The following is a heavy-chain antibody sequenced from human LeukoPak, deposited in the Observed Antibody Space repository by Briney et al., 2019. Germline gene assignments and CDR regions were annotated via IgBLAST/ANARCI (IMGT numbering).Heavy chain of an antibody. CDR2: IYSTGGI. V-gene: IGHV3-53*05. CDR3: AREVGPLPNLYGDYDYYFDY. D-gene: IGHD4-17*01. J-gene: IGHJ4*02. CDR1: GFTVSNNY. Sequence: GGSLRLSCAVSGFTVSNNYMSWVRQAPGKGLEWVSVIYSTGGIHYADSVKGRFTISRDSSKNTLFLQMSSLRSEDTAVYYCAREVGPLPNLYGDYDYYFDYWGQGTLVTVSS.